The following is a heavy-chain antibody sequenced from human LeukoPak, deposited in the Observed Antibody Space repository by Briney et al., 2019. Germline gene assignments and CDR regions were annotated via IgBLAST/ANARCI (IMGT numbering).Heavy chain of an antibody. CDR1: GFTFSSYA. J-gene: IGHJ4*02. Sequence: PGGSLRLSCAASGFTFSSYAMHWVRQAPGKGLEWVAVISYDGSNKYYADSVKGRFTISRDNSKNTLYLQMNSLRAEDTAVYYCAKDDGYYDSSGYSDYWGQGTLVTASS. D-gene: IGHD3-22*01. V-gene: IGHV3-30-3*01. CDR3: AKDDGYYDSSGYSDY. CDR2: ISYDGSNK.